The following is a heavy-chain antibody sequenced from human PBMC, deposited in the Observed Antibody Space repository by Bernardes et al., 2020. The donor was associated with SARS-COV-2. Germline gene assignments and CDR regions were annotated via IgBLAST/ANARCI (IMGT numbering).Heavy chain of an antibody. CDR3: TGSVGHDVYDL. Sequence: VGSLIRSCAASEFTFSSYDMTWVRHAPGQGLQWLSRISRAGSSISYADSVRGRFTISRDTSKKLLYLQMNSLTAADTAVYYCTGSVGHDVYDLWGQGTIVTVS. J-gene: IGHJ3*01. V-gene: IGHV3-21*01. CDR1: EFTFSSYD. D-gene: IGHD3-16*01. CDR2: ISRAGSSI.